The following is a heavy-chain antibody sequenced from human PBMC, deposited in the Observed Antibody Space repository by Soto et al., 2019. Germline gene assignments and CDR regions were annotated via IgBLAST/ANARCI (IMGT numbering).Heavy chain of an antibody. J-gene: IGHJ5*02. CDR3: ARGATYYDFWSGVWFDP. CDR1: GGSFSGYY. D-gene: IGHD3-3*01. Sequence: SETLSLTCAVYGGSFSGYYWSWIRQPPGKGLEWIGEINHSGSINYNPSLKSRVTISVDTSKNQFSLKLSSVTAADTAVYYCARGATYYDFWSGVWFDPWGQGTLVTVSS. V-gene: IGHV4-34*01. CDR2: INHSGSI.